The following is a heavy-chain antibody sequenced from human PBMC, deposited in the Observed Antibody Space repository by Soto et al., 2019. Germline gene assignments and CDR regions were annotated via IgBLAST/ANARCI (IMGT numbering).Heavy chain of an antibody. J-gene: IGHJ5*02. CDR1: GFIFSRFD. V-gene: IGHV3-13*01. CDR2: IGVAGDT. D-gene: IGHD3-10*01. Sequence: EVQLVESGGGLVQPGGSLRLSCAASGFIFSRFDMHWVRQTTGKGLEWVSRIGVAGDTNYSGSVKGRFTISRENAKNSFFLQMNSLTGGDTAVYYCVIGLPGGFDPWGQGTLVTVSS. CDR3: VIGLPGGFDP.